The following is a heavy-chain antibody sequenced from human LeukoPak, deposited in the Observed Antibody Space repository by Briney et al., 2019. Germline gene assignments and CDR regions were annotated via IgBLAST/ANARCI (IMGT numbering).Heavy chain of an antibody. D-gene: IGHD3-3*01. J-gene: IGHJ4*02. Sequence: SETLSLTCAVYGGSFSGYYWSWIRQTPGKGLEWIGEINHSGSTNYNPSLKSRVTISVDTSKNQFSLKLRSVTAADTAVYCCARGGYDFWSGYPFDYWGQGTLVTVSS. CDR3: ARGGYDFWSGYPFDY. CDR2: INHSGST. CDR1: GGSFSGYY. V-gene: IGHV4-34*01.